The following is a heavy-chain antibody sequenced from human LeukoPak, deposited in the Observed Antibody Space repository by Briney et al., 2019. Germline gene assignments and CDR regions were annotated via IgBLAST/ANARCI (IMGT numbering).Heavy chain of an antibody. CDR2: ISSSSSYI. CDR1: GFTFSSYS. Sequence: GGSLRLSCAASGFTFSSYSMNWVRQAPGKGLEWVSSISSSSSYIYYADSVKDRFTISRDNAKNSLYLQMNSLRAEDTAVYYCAGASTSFDYWGQGTLVTVSS. CDR3: AGASTSFDY. V-gene: IGHV3-21*01. J-gene: IGHJ4*02. D-gene: IGHD5/OR15-5a*01.